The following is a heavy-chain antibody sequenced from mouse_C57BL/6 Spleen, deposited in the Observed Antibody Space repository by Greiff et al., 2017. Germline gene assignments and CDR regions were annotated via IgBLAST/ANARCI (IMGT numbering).Heavy chain of an antibody. D-gene: IGHD4-1*01. Sequence: QVHVKQPGTELVKPGASVKLSCKASGYTFTSYWMHWVKQRPGQGLEWIGNINPSNGGTNYNEKFKSKATLTVDKSSSTAYMQLSSLTSEDSAVYYCARGRLTGAMDYWGQGTSVTVSS. V-gene: IGHV1-53*01. J-gene: IGHJ4*01. CDR1: GYTFTSYW. CDR3: ARGRLTGAMDY. CDR2: INPSNGGT.